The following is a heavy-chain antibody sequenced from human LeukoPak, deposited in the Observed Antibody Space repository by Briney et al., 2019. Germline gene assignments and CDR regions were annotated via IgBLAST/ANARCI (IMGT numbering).Heavy chain of an antibody. D-gene: IGHD1-1*01. CDR1: GFTYSSYS. CDR2: SSSNSSYI. CDR3: VRDSSWYNWNDFWFDP. Sequence: GGSLRLSCAASGFTYSSYSMNWVRQAPGKGLEWVSSSSSNSSYIYYADSVKGRFTIFRDNAKNSLYLQMNSLRAEDTAVYYCVRDSSWYNWNDFWFDPWGQGTLVTVSS. V-gene: IGHV3-21*01. J-gene: IGHJ5*02.